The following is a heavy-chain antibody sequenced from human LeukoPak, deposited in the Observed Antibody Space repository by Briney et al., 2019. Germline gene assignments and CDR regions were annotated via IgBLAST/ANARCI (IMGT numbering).Heavy chain of an antibody. J-gene: IGHJ4*02. Sequence: ASVKVSCKASGYTFTSYGISWVRQAPGQGLEWMGWISAYNSNTNYAQKLQGRVTMTTDTSTSTAYMELRSLRSDDTAVYYCARGGYCSSTSCYGSDYWGQGTLVTVSS. D-gene: IGHD2-2*01. V-gene: IGHV1-18*01. CDR1: GYTFTSYG. CDR2: ISAYNSNT. CDR3: ARGGYCSSTSCYGSDY.